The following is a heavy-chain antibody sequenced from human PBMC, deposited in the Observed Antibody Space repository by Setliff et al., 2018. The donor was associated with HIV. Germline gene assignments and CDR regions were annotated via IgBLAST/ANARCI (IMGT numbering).Heavy chain of an antibody. CDR3: ARTRTGYYFDY. CDR1: GFVFSDFW. D-gene: IGHD3-9*01. V-gene: IGHV3-7*01. CDR2: IDEDGNKK. J-gene: IGHJ4*02. Sequence: GGSLRLSCAASGFVFSDFWMSWARQAPGKGLEWVANIDEDGNKKYYVGSVKGRFTISRDNAKNSLYLQMNTRRAEDTAVYSCARTRTGYYFDYWGQGTLVTVSS.